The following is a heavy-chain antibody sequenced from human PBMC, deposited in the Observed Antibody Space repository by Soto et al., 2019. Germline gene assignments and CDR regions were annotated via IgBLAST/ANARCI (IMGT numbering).Heavy chain of an antibody. V-gene: IGHV3-30*18. D-gene: IGHD3-9*01. J-gene: IGHJ4*02. CDR3: AKGSHYDLLTAYHAFDY. Sequence: GGSLRLSCAASGFTFSSYGMHWVRQAPGKGLEWVAVISYDGSNKYYAASVKGRLTISRDNSKTTLYLQMNSLRAEDTALYYCAKGSHYDLLTAYHAFDYWGAGPLVTVSS. CDR1: GFTFSSYG. CDR2: ISYDGSNK.